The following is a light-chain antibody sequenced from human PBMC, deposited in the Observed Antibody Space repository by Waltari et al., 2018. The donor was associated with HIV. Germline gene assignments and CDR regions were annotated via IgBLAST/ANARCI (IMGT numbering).Light chain of an antibody. J-gene: IGLJ3*02. V-gene: IGLV1-44*01. CDR2: STN. CDR1: SSNIGSNT. CDR3: AAWDDSLNGPV. Sequence: QSVLTQPPSASGTPGQRVTVSCSGRSSNIGSNTVNCYQQLPGTAPRLLIYSTNQRPSGVPDRFSGSKSGTSASLAISGLQSEDEADYYCAAWDDSLNGPVFGGGTKLTVL.